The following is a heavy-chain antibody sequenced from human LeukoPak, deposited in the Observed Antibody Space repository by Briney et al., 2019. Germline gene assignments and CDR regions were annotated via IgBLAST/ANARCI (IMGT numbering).Heavy chain of an antibody. CDR2: IYPGSSDT. D-gene: IGHD5-12*01. CDR1: GYTFTNHF. Sequence: GESLKISCKGSGYTFTNHFIAWVRQMPGKGLEWMGVIYPGSSDTRYSPSLQGHVTISADKSISTAYLQWSSLKASDSAMYYCARQGGGSGDDYSSYWGQGTLVTVSS. CDR3: ARQGGGSGDDYSSY. V-gene: IGHV5-51*01. J-gene: IGHJ4*02.